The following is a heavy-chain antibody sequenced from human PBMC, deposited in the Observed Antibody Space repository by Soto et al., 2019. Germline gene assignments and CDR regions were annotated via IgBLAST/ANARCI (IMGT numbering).Heavy chain of an antibody. D-gene: IGHD4-17*01. J-gene: IGHJ4*02. V-gene: IGHV4-59*01. Sequence: NPSETLSLTCTVSGGSISSYYWSWIRQPPGKGLEWIGYIYYSGSTNYNPSLKSRVTISVDTSKNQFSLKLSSVTAADTAVYYCARLYGDLTPYYFDYWGQGTLVTVS. CDR2: IYYSGST. CDR3: ARLYGDLTPYYFDY. CDR1: GGSISSYY.